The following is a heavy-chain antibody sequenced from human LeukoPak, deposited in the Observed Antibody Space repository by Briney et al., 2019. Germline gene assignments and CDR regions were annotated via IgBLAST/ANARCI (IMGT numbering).Heavy chain of an antibody. CDR2: ISSSSSYI. J-gene: IGHJ1*01. CDR3: ASRIAVAGTSI. D-gene: IGHD6-19*01. V-gene: IGHV3-21*01. Sequence: GGSLRLSCAASGFTFSSYWMSWVRQAPGRGLEWVSSISSSSSYIYYADSVKGRFTISRDNAKNSLYLQMNSLRAEDTAVYYCASRIAVAGTSIWGQGTLVTVSS. CDR1: GFTFSSYW.